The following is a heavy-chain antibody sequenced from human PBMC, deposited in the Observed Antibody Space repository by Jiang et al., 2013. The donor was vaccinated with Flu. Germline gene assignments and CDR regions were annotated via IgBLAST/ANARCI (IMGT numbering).Heavy chain of an antibody. D-gene: IGHD4-23*01. CDR1: GGSISHNHYY. Sequence: GLVKPSETLSLTCTVSGGSISHNHYYWGWIRQPPGKGLEWLGSIYHDGSTYYNTSLKSRVTISVDTSKNQFSLKLGSVTAADTAVYYCARLHFYGGSGAFDIWGQGTMVTVSS. J-gene: IGHJ3*02. V-gene: IGHV4-39*01. CDR2: IYHDGST. CDR3: ARLHFYGGSGAFDI.